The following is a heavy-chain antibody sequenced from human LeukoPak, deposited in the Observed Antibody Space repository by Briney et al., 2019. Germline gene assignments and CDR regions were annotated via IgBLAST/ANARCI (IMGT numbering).Heavy chain of an antibody. D-gene: IGHD6-13*01. CDR3: VRHSGDSSSFGWFDP. J-gene: IGHJ5*02. CDR2: IYYSGST. V-gene: IGHV4-39*01. Sequence: KASETLSLTCTVSGGSISSSSYYWGWIRQPPGKGLEWIGSIYYSGSTYYNPSLKSRVTISVDTSKNQFSLKLSSVTAADTAVYYCVRHSGDSSSFGWFDPWGQGTLVTVSS. CDR1: GGSISSSSYY.